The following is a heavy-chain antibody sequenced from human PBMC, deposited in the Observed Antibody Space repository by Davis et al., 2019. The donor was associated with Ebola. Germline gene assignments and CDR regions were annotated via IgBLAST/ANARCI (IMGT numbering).Heavy chain of an antibody. V-gene: IGHV4-4*02. Sequence: SESLSLTCAVSGGSISSSNRWSWVRQPPGKGLEWIGEINHSGSTNYNPSLKSRVTISVDTSKNQISLKLSSVTAADTAVYYCAGGTKGYNWNYTYDDWGQGTLVTVSS. CDR1: GGSISSSNR. CDR3: AGGTKGYNWNYTYDD. J-gene: IGHJ4*02. CDR2: INHSGST. D-gene: IGHD1-7*01.